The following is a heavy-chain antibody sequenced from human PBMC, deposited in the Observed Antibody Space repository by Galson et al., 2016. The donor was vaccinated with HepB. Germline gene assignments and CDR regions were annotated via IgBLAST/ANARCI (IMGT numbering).Heavy chain of an antibody. CDR1: GGTFSTYG. CDR3: ARCQWFEDSLGVYYYYGMDV. J-gene: IGHJ6*02. D-gene: IGHD3-10*01. V-gene: IGHV1-69*13. CDR2: IIPLFGTT. Sequence: SVKVSCKASGGTFSTYGISWVRQAPGQRLEWMGGIIPLFGTTNHAQRFQGRVTITADASTSTAYMELSSLRSEDTAVYFCARCQWFEDSLGVYYYYGMDVWGQGTTVTVSS.